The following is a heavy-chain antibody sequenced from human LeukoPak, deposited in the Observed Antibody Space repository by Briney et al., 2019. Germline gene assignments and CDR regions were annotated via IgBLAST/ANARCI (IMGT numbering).Heavy chain of an antibody. CDR1: GFTFSSYG. J-gene: IGHJ4*02. Sequence: PGGSLRLSCAASGFTFSSYGMHWVRQAPGKGLEWVAVISYDGSNKYYADSVKGRFTISRDNAKNSLYLQMNSLRAEDTAVYYCAKSGYNRFDYWGQGTLVTVSS. D-gene: IGHD5-24*01. CDR3: AKSGYNRFDY. V-gene: IGHV3-30*18. CDR2: ISYDGSNK.